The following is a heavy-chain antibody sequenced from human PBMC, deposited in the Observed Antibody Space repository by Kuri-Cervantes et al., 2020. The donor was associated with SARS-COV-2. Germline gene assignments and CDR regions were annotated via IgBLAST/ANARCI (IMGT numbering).Heavy chain of an antibody. Sequence: GGSLRCSCAAPGFTFRSYSMNWVRQAPGKGLEWVSSIIISSSYIYYADSVKGRFTISRDNSKNTLYLQVNSLRAEDTAVYYCAKDHSSSWIFTIRYYYYYYGMDVWGQGTTVTVSS. CDR2: IIISSSYI. CDR1: GFTFRSYS. V-gene: IGHV3-21*04. D-gene: IGHD6-13*01. CDR3: AKDHSSSWIFTIRYYYYYYGMDV. J-gene: IGHJ6*02.